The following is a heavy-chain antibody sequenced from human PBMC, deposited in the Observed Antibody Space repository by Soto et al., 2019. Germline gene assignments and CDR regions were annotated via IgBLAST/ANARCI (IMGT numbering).Heavy chain of an antibody. J-gene: IGHJ4*02. Sequence: QLQLQASGPGLVKPSETLSLTFTVSGGSISSSSYYWGWIRQPPGKGLEWIGGIYYRGSTYYNPALKSRVTTSVDTSTKQFSLRLSPVTVADTGLYYCAMVSSVTLRRGYCSGGSCYSSYNFDYWGQGTLVTVSS. CDR3: AMVSSVTLRRGYCSGGSCYSSYNFDY. CDR1: GGSISSSSYY. V-gene: IGHV4-39*01. CDR2: IYYRGST. D-gene: IGHD2-15*01.